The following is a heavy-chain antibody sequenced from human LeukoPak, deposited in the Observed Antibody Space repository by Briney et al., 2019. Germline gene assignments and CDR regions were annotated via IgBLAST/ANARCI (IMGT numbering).Heavy chain of an antibody. CDR1: GYTFTSYG. D-gene: IGHD3-10*01. CDR3: GITRYAGFGDHANWFDS. CDR2: ISAYNGNT. V-gene: IGHV1-18*04. Sequence: GASVKVSCKASGYTFTSYGISWVRQAPGQGLEWMGWISAYNGNTNYAQKLQGRVTMTTDTSTSTAYMELRSLRSDDTAVYYCGITRYAGFGDHANWFDSWGQGTLVTVSS. J-gene: IGHJ5*01.